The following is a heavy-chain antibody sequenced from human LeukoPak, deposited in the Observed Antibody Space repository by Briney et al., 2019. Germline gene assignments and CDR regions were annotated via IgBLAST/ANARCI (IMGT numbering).Heavy chain of an antibody. Sequence: GGSLRLSCAASGFTISSYWMTWVRQAPGKGLEWVSFVSISSGSTIYYADSVKGRFTISRDNAKNSLYLQMNSLRAEDTALYYCARIRYCTNGVCYREYYFDYWGQGTLVTVSS. J-gene: IGHJ4*02. CDR2: VSISSGSTI. D-gene: IGHD2-8*01. CDR3: ARIRYCTNGVCYREYYFDY. CDR1: GFTISSYW. V-gene: IGHV3-48*04.